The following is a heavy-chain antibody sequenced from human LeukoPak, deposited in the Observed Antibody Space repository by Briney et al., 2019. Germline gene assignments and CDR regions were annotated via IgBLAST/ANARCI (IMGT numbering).Heavy chain of an antibody. CDR1: GYSISSGYY. CDR3: ASWAGITTNDY. J-gene: IGHJ4*02. V-gene: IGHV4-38-2*02. Sequence: SETLSLTCTVSGYSISSGYYWGWIRQPPGKGLEWIGSIYHSGSTYYNPSLKSRVTISVDTSKNQFSLKLSSVTAADTAVYYCASWAGITTNDYWGQGTLVTVSS. CDR2: IYHSGST. D-gene: IGHD3-22*01.